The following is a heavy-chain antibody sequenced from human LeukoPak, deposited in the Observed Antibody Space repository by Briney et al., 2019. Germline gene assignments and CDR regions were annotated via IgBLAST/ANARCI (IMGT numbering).Heavy chain of an antibody. D-gene: IGHD5-24*01. CDR1: GGSISSYY. CDR3: ARHRDYYYHGMEV. CDR2: ISYSEST. Sequence: SETLSLTCTVSGGSISSYYWSWIRQPPGKGLEWIGYISYSESTNSNPSLKSRVTISVDTSKNQFSLKLSSVTAADTAVYYCARHRDYYYHGMEVWGQGTTVTVSS. J-gene: IGHJ6*02. V-gene: IGHV4-59*08.